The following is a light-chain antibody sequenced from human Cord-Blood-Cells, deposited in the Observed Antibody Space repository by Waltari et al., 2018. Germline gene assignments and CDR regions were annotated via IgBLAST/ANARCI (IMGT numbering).Light chain of an antibody. Sequence: DIQMTQSPSSLPASVGDRVTNPCRASQSISCYLNWYQQKRGKSPKLLIYVASSLQSGVPSRFSGSGSGIDFTLTISSLKSEDFATYYCHESYSTAHTFGGGTKVAIK. CDR1: QSISCY. CDR2: VAS. J-gene: IGKJ4*01. CDR3: HESYSTAHT. V-gene: IGKV1-39*01.